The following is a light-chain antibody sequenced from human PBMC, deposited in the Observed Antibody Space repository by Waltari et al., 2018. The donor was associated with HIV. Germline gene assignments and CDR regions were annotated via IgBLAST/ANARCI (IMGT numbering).Light chain of an antibody. Sequence: QSALTQPASVSGSPGKSITISCIGSSSDIGAYNFVSWSQQRPGKAPKLMIYEVRDRPSGPSNRLSGSKSGSTASRTISVLQADDEADYYCASSTRSGLLLFGGGTRLTVL. CDR1: SSDIGAYNF. CDR3: ASSTRSGLLL. J-gene: IGLJ2*01. CDR2: EVR. V-gene: IGLV2-14*01.